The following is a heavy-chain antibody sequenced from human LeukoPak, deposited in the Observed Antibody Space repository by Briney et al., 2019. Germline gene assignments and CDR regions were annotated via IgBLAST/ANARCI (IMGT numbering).Heavy chain of an antibody. CDR2: ISSSSSTI. CDR1: GFTFSSYS. J-gene: IGHJ6*02. CDR3: ARDPPYCSSTSCYAYYYGMDV. V-gene: IGHV3-48*01. D-gene: IGHD2-2*01. Sequence: GGSLRLSCAASGFTFSSYSMNWVRQAPGEGLEWVSYISSSSSTIYYADSVKGRFTISRDNAKNSLYLQMNSLRAEDTAVYYCARDPPYCSSTSCYAYYYGMDVWGQGTTVTVSS.